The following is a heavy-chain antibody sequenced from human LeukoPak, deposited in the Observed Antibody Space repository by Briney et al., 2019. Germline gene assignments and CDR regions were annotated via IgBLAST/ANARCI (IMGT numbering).Heavy chain of an antibody. V-gene: IGHV3-48*04. CDR3: ARDDNWGFDY. Sequence: PGGSLRLSCAASGFVFSDYSMNWVRQAPGEGLEWVANIRGSGSGMGYGSYYGDSVKGRFTISRDNAKTSLYLQMNSLGADDTAVYYCARDDNWGFDYWGQGALVTVSS. CDR2: IRGSGSGM. CDR1: GFVFSDYS. D-gene: IGHD7-27*01. J-gene: IGHJ4*02.